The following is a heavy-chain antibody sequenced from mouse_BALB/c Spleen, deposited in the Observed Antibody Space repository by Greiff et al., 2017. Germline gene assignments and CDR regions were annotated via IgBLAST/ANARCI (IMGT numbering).Heavy chain of an antibody. CDR3: ARRSFDY. J-gene: IGHJ2*01. CDR1: GFNIKDTY. V-gene: IGHV14-3*02. Sequence: EVHLVESGAELVKPGASVKLSCTASGFNIKDTYMHWVKQRPEQGLEWIGRIDPANGNTKYDPKFQGKATITADTSSNTAYLQLSSLTSEDTAVYYCARRSFDYWGQGTTLTVSS. CDR2: IDPANGNT.